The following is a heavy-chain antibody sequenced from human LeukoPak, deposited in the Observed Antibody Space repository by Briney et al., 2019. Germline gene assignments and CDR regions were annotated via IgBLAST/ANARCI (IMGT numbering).Heavy chain of an antibody. J-gene: IGHJ4*02. CDR2: ISAYNGNT. Sequence: GASVKVSCKASGYTFTSYGISWVRQAPGQGLEWMGWISAYNGNTNYAQKLQGRVTMTTDTSTSTAYMELRSLRSDDTAVYYCARATLPYLAVAGTAWPGCGYWGQGTLVTVSS. D-gene: IGHD6-19*01. V-gene: IGHV1-18*01. CDR1: GYTFTSYG. CDR3: ARATLPYLAVAGTAWPGCGY.